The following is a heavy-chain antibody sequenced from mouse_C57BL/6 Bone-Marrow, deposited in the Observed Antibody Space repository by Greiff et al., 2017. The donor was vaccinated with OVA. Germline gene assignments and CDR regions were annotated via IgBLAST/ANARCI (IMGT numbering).Heavy chain of an antibody. CDR3: ARQGGGYSGYNYAMDY. V-gene: IGHV1-47*01. CDR1: GYTFTTYP. CDR2: FHPYNDDT. D-gene: IGHD2-3*01. Sequence: VKLMESGAELVKPGASVKMSCKASGYTFTTYPIEWMKQNHGKSLEWIGNFHPYNDDTKYNEKFKGKATLTVEKSSSTVYLELSRLTSDDSAVYYCARQGGGYSGYNYAMDYWGQGTSVTVSS. J-gene: IGHJ4*01.